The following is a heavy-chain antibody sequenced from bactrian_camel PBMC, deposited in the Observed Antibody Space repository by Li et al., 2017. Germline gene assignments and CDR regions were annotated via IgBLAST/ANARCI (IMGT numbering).Heavy chain of an antibody. V-gene: IGHV3S53*01. J-gene: IGHJ4*01. D-gene: IGHD6*01. CDR1: EYTSRSNC. CDR3: AEGRGSRGEHCYSLNY. CDR2: ISGGT. Sequence: QVQLVESGGGSVQTGGSLKLSCSSSEYTSRSNCMGWFRQAPGKEREGVATISGGTLYADSVKGRFTISRDNAKNTVYLQMNNLQPEDTATYYCAEGRGSRGEHCYSLNYWGQGTQVTVS.